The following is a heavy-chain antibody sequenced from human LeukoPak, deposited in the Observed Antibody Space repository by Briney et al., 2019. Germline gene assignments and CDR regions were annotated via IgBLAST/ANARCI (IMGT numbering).Heavy chain of an antibody. J-gene: IGHJ4*02. V-gene: IGHV3-30*18. Sequence: PGGSLRLSCAASGFTFSSYGMHWVRQAPGKGLEWVAVKSYDGSNKYYADSVKGRFTISRDNSKNTLYLQMNSLRAEDTAVYYCAKDLGQWLDGGLVCWGQGTLVTVSS. CDR1: GFTFSSYG. D-gene: IGHD6-19*01. CDR3: AKDLGQWLDGGLVC. CDR2: KSYDGSNK.